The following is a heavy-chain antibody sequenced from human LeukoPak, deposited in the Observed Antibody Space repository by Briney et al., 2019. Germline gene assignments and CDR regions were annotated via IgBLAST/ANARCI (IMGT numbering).Heavy chain of an antibody. D-gene: IGHD2-2*01. V-gene: IGHV4-30-4*01. CDR3: ARGSPQLGYCSSTSCYFADHNWFDP. CDR1: GGSISSGDYY. CDR2: IYYSGST. J-gene: IGHJ5*02. Sequence: TPSETLSLTCTVSGGSISSGDYYWSWIRQPPGKGLEWIGYIYYSGSTYYHPSLKSRVTISVDTSKNQFSLKLSSVTAADTAVYYCARGSPQLGYCSSTSCYFADHNWFDPWGQGTLVTVSS.